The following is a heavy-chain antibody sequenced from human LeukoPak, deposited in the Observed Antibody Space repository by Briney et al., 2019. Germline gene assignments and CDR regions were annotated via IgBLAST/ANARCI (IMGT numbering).Heavy chain of an antibody. CDR3: ARYPRLKGNFDWLPAHDAFDI. Sequence: SETLSLTCTVSGGSISSGSWNWICNRPPAGKGLEWVGRICTSGSTNYTPSIKSRVTISVDTSKNQFSLKLSSVTAADTAVYYCARYPRLKGNFDWLPAHDAFDIWGQGTMVTVSP. V-gene: IGHV4-61*02. CDR1: GGSISSGSWN. J-gene: IGHJ3*02. CDR2: ICTSGST. D-gene: IGHD3-9*01.